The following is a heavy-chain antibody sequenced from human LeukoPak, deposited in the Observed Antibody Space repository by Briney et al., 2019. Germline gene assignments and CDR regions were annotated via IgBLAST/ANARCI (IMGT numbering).Heavy chain of an antibody. D-gene: IGHD5-12*01. J-gene: IGHJ4*02. CDR2: IGAHGGST. V-gene: IGHV3-23*01. CDR1: GFTFRTIA. CDR3: AKGRDIVATIADY. Sequence: GGSLRLSCAASGFTFRTIAMSWVRQAPGKRLEWVSTIGAHGGSTYYADSVKGRFTISRDNSKNTLYLQMNSLRAEDTAVYYCAKGRDIVATIADYWGQGTLVTVSS.